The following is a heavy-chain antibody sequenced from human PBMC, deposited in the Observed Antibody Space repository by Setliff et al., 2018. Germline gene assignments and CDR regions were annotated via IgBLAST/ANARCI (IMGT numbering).Heavy chain of an antibody. Sequence: SETLSLTCTVSGHSISSGYYWGWIRQPPGKGLEWIGSIYHSGSTYYNPSLKSRVTISVDTSKNQFSLKLSSVTAADTAVYYCARSIDPWGQGTLVTVSS. J-gene: IGHJ5*02. V-gene: IGHV4-38-2*02. CDR3: ARSIDP. CDR1: GHSISSGYY. CDR2: IYHSGST.